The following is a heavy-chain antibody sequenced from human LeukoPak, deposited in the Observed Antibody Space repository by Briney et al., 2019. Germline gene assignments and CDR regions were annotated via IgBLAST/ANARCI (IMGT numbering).Heavy chain of an antibody. Sequence: PSETLSLTCTVSGGSISSYYWSWIRRPAGKGLEWIGRIYTSGSTNYNPSLKSRVTMSVDTSKNQFSLNLSSVTAADTAVYYCARVVAARPGGYYYYYMDVWGKGTTVTVSS. CDR2: IYTSGST. J-gene: IGHJ6*03. CDR3: ARVVAARPGGYYYYYMDV. CDR1: GGSISSYY. V-gene: IGHV4-4*07. D-gene: IGHD6-6*01.